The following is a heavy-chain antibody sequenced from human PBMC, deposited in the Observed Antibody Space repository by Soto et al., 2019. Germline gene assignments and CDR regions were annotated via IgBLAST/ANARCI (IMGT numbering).Heavy chain of an antibody. CDR3: ARGGKIYCSGGSCYYYYYGMDV. Sequence: QVPLVQSGAEVKKPGASVKVSCKASGYTFTGYYMHWVRQAPGQGLEWMGWINPNSGGTNYAQKFQGRVTMTRDTSISTAYMELSRLRSDDTAVYYCARGGKIYCSGGSCYYYYYGMDVWGQGTTVTVSS. J-gene: IGHJ6*02. CDR2: INPNSGGT. CDR1: GYTFTGYY. D-gene: IGHD2-15*01. V-gene: IGHV1-2*02.